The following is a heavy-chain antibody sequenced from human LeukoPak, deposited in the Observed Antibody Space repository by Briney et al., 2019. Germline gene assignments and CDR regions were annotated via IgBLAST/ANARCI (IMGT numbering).Heavy chain of an antibody. CDR2: ISAYNGNT. Sequence: ASVKVSCKASGGTFSSYAISWVRQAPGQGLEWMGWISAYNGNTNYAQKLQGRVTMTTDTSTSTAYMELRSLRSDDTAVYYCARDWPHEEHSGYPDYWGQGTLVTVSS. CDR1: GGTFSSYA. J-gene: IGHJ4*02. D-gene: IGHD5-12*01. V-gene: IGHV1-18*01. CDR3: ARDWPHEEHSGYPDY.